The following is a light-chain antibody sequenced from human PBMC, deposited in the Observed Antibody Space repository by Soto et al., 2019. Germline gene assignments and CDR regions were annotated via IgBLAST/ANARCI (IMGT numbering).Light chain of an antibody. CDR2: DAS. CDR3: QQYDNLVT. V-gene: IGKV1-33*01. J-gene: IGKJ4*01. Sequence: DIQMTQSPSSLSASVGDRVTITCQARQDISNYLNWYQQKPGKAPKLLIYDASNLETGVPSRFSGSGSGTDFTFTISSLQPEDIATYYCQQYDNLVTFGGGTKVDI. CDR1: QDISNY.